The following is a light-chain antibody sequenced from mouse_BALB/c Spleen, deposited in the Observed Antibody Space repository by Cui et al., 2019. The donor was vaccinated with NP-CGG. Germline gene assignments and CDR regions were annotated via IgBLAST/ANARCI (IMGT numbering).Light chain of an antibody. CDR1: TGAVSTSNY. Sequence: QAVVTQESALTTSPGETVTLTCRPSTGAVSTSNYSNWVPANTDHFFPALLAATNKRAPGVPARFAGSLIGDKAALTITGAQTEDEAIYFCALWYSNHWVFGGGTKLTVL. V-gene: IGLV1*01. J-gene: IGLJ1*01. CDR2: ATN. CDR3: ALWYSNHWV.